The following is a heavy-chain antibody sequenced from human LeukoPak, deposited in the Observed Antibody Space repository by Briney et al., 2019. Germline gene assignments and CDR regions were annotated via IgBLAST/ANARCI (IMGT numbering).Heavy chain of an antibody. CDR1: GYTFSSYA. V-gene: IGHV3-23*01. D-gene: IGHD3-3*01. CDR2: ISGSGGST. J-gene: IGHJ5*02. Sequence: GGSLRLSCAASGYTFSSYAKSWVRQAPGKGLEWVSAISGSGGSTYYADSVKGRFTISRDNSKNTLYLQMNSLRAEDTAVYYCAKDAYYDFWSGYYTGGFNWFDPWGQGTLVTVSS. CDR3: AKDAYYDFWSGYYTGGFNWFDP.